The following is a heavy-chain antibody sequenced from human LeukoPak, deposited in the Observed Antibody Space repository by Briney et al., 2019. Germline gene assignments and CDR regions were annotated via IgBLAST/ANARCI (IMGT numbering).Heavy chain of an antibody. J-gene: IGHJ6*04. Sequence: PGGSLRLFCAASGFTFSSYEMNWVRQAPGKGLEWASYISSSGSTIYYADSVKGRFTISRDNAKNSLYLQMNSLRAEDTAVYYCAELGITMIGGVWGKGTTVTISS. CDR2: ISSSGSTI. D-gene: IGHD3-10*02. V-gene: IGHV3-48*03. CDR1: GFTFSSYE. CDR3: AELGITMIGGV.